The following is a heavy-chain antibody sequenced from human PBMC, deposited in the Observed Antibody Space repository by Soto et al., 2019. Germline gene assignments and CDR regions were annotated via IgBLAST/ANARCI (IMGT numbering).Heavy chain of an antibody. CDR2: INAGNGNT. J-gene: IGHJ4*02. CDR3: ARDLGGWRHY. Sequence: SVKVSCNACRYTFASYALHSVRQAPGQRLEWMGWINAGNGNTKYSQKFQGRVTITRDTSASTAYMELSSLRSEDTAVYYCARDLGGWRHYWGQGTLVTVPQ. D-gene: IGHD2-15*01. V-gene: IGHV1-3*01. CDR1: RYTFASYA.